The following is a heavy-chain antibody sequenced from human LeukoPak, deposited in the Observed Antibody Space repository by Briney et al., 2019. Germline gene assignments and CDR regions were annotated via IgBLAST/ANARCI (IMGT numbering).Heavy chain of an antibody. Sequence: APVNVSCKASGYTFTNYGISWMRQAPGQGLEWMGWIGPYNGNTNYAQNFQGRVTMTTDTSTSTVYMELRSLRSDDTAMYYCARVDAEGNYINWFGSWGQGTLVTVSS. CDR2: IGPYNGNT. CDR1: GYTFTNYG. CDR3: ARVDAEGNYINWFGS. V-gene: IGHV1-18*01. D-gene: IGHD1-7*01. J-gene: IGHJ5*01.